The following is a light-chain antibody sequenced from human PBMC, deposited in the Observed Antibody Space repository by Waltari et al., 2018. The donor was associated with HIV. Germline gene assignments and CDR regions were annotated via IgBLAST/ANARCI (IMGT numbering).Light chain of an antibody. J-gene: IGLJ2*01. Sequence: SYVLTQPPSVSVAPGQTARITCGGNKIGSKSVHWYQQKTGQAPVLVVYDDSDRPSGIPERFSGSNSGNTANLTISRVEAGDEADYYCQVWDSSSDHVVFGGGTKLTVL. CDR2: DDS. CDR1: KIGSKS. CDR3: QVWDSSSDHVV. V-gene: IGLV3-21*02.